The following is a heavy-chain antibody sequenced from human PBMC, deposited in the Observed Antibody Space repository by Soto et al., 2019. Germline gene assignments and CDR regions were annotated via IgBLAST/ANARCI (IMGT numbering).Heavy chain of an antibody. CDR3: ARGRLKWELLRRGYFDY. CDR2: INHSGST. D-gene: IGHD1-26*01. CDR1: GGSFSGYY. J-gene: IGHJ4*02. Sequence: QVQLQQWGAGLLKPSETLSLTCAVYGGSFSGYYWSWIRQPPGKGLEWIGEINHSGSTNYNPSLKSRVTISVDTSKNQFSLKLSSVTAADTAVYYCARGRLKWELLRRGYFDYWGQGTLVTVSS. V-gene: IGHV4-34*01.